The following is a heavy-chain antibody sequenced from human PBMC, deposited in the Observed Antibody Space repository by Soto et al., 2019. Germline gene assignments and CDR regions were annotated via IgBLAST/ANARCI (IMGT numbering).Heavy chain of an antibody. J-gene: IGHJ4*02. V-gene: IGHV3-21*01. D-gene: IGHD5-18*01. Sequence: EVQLVESGGGLVKPGGSLRLSCAASGFTFSSYSMNLVRQAPGKGLEWVSFVSSSSSYIYYADSVKGRFTISRDNATNSLYMQKSSLIAEETAVYYCARDQPGYSYGYGLGYWGQGTLVTVSS. CDR3: ARDQPGYSYGYGLGY. CDR2: VSSSSSYI. CDR1: GFTFSSYS.